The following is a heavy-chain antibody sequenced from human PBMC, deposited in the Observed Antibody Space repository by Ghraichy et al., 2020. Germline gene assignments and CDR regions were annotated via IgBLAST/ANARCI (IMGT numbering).Heavy chain of an antibody. D-gene: IGHD4-17*01. CDR2: ISWNSGNI. V-gene: IGHV3-9*01. J-gene: IGHJ3*02. Sequence: GGSLRLSCAASGFTFDDNAMHWVRQAPGKGLEWISGISWNSGNIDYADSVKGRFTISRDNAKNSLYLQMNSLRAEDTALYYCAKDIGTGDGAYVGINIWGQGTMVTVSS. CDR1: GFTFDDNA. CDR3: AKDIGTGDGAYVGINI.